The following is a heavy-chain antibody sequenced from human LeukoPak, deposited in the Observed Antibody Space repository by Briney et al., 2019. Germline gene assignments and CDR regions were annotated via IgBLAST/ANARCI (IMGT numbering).Heavy chain of an antibody. CDR2: IYPGDSDT. Sequence: GESLKISCKGSGYSFTSYWIGWVRQMPGKGLEWMGIIYPGDSDTRYSPSFQGQVTISVDKSINTAYLQWSSLRASDTAMYFCARHDSGSYYGGDYWGQGTLVTVSS. CDR1: GYSFTSYW. CDR3: ARHDSGSYYGGDY. D-gene: IGHD1-26*01. V-gene: IGHV5-51*01. J-gene: IGHJ4*02.